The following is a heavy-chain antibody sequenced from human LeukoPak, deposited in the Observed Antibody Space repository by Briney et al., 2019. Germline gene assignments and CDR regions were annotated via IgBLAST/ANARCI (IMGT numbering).Heavy chain of an antibody. CDR2: IYYSGST. Sequence: PSETLSLTCSVSGGSISSYYWSWIRQPPGKGLEWIGYIYYSGSTNYNPSLKSRVTISVDTSKNQFSLKLSSVTAADTAVYYCASGGDFHSFDYWGQGTLVTVSS. CDR1: GGSISSYY. D-gene: IGHD2-21*02. J-gene: IGHJ4*02. CDR3: ASGGDFHSFDY. V-gene: IGHV4-59*08.